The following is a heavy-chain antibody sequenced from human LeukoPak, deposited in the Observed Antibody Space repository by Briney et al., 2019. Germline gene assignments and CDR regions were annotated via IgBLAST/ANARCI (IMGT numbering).Heavy chain of an antibody. V-gene: IGHV4-61*02. CDR1: GGSISSGSYY. Sequence: PSHTLSLTCTVSGGSISSGSYYWSWIRQPAGKGLEWIGRIYTSGSTNYNPSLKSRVTISVDTSKNQFSLKLSSVTAADTAVYYCARERLFGVVIISNYYYYMDVWGKGTTVTVSS. J-gene: IGHJ6*03. D-gene: IGHD3-3*01. CDR2: IYTSGST. CDR3: ARERLFGVVIISNYYYYMDV.